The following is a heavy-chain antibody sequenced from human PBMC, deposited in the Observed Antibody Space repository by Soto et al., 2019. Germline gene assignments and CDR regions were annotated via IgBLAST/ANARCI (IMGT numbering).Heavy chain of an antibody. J-gene: IGHJ6*02. Sequence: QVQLVESGGGVVQPGRSLRLSCAASGFTFTNYGMHWVRQAPGKGLEWVAVIWFDGSTKYYADSVKGRFAISRDNSKNTLYLQMNSLRAEDTAVYYCARILDTAGMDVWGQGTTVTVSS. CDR1: GFTFTNYG. V-gene: IGHV3-33*01. D-gene: IGHD5-18*01. CDR3: ARILDTAGMDV. CDR2: IWFDGSTK.